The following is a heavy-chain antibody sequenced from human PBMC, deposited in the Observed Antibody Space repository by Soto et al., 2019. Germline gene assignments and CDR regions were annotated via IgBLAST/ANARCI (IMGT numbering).Heavy chain of an antibody. V-gene: IGHV1-69*12. CDR3: ARGNHRWLQLWYFDL. CDR2: IIPIFGTV. Sequence: QVQLVQSGAAVKKPGSSVKVSCKASGGTFSNYPTSWVRQAPGQGLEWMGGIIPIFGTVNYAQKFQGRVTITADESTSTAYMELSSLRSEDTAVYYCARGNHRWLQLWYFDLWGRGTLVTVSS. CDR1: GGTFSNYP. D-gene: IGHD5-12*01. J-gene: IGHJ2*01.